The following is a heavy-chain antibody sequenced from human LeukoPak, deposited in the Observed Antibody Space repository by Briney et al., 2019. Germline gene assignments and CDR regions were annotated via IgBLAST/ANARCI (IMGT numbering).Heavy chain of an antibody. D-gene: IGHD5-18*01. J-gene: IGHJ3*02. CDR1: GGSINDYY. Sequence: SETLSLTCTVSGGSINDYYWSWIRPPPGKGLEWIGYIYYSGSTNYNPSLKSRVTISVDTSKNQFSLKLSSVTAADTAVYYCARGVIQLSTDAFDIWGHGTMVTVSS. CDR2: IYYSGST. V-gene: IGHV4-59*01. CDR3: ARGVIQLSTDAFDI.